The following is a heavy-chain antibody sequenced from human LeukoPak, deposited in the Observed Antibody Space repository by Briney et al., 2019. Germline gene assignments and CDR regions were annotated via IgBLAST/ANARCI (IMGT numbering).Heavy chain of an antibody. D-gene: IGHD1-26*01. J-gene: IGHJ3*02. CDR1: GYTFTSYA. Sequence: ASVKVSCKASGYTFTSYAMHWVRQAPGQRLEWMGWINAGNGNTKYSQELQGRVTITRDTSASTAYMELSSLRSEDMAVYYCARDRGGSYRDAFDIWGQGTMVTVSS. CDR3: ARDRGGSYRDAFDI. V-gene: IGHV1-3*03. CDR2: INAGNGNT.